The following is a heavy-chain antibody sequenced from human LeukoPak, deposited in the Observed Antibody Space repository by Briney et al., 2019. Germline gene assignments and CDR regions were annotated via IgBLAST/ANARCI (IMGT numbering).Heavy chain of an antibody. CDR1: RYTLTSHV. V-gene: IGHV7-4-1*02. J-gene: IGHJ6*03. D-gene: IGHD3-9*01. Sequence: GASVKVSCKASRYTLTSHVINWVRQAPGQGLEWMGWINTNTWNPPYAQGFKGRFVFSLDTFVGSANLQISSLKTEDTAVYFCARGGQTGYDDYYYYYMDVWGKGTTVTVSS. CDR2: INTNTWNP. CDR3: ARGGQTGYDDYYYYYMDV.